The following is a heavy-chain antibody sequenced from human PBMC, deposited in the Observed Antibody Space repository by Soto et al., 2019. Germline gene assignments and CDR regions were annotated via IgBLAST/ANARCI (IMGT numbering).Heavy chain of an antibody. J-gene: IGHJ4*02. CDR1: GASVSTGVYY. CDR2: IDNGGST. Sequence: SETLSLTCTVSGASVSTGVYYWTWIRQHPGKGLEWIGYIDNGGSTYYNPSLTGRVDISVDTSKNEFSLNLQSLTAADTAFYYCAGAVSDFDVRRYRTSYFDQWGQGILVTVSS. D-gene: IGHD3-10*02. V-gene: IGHV4-31*03. CDR3: AGAVSDFDVRRYRTSYFDQ.